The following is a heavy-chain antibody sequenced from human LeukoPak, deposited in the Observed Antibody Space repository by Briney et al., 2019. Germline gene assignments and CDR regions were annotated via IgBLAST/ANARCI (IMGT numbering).Heavy chain of an antibody. J-gene: IGHJ4*02. CDR1: GDSVSTNTGA. CDR3: ARDPNFTGWFGFDY. V-gene: IGHV6-1*01. CDR2: TYYRSKWYY. D-gene: IGHD3-10*01. Sequence: SQTLSLTCDISGDSVSTNTGAWNWIRQSPSRGLEWLGRTYYRSKWYYDYAVPVSSRITISPDTSKNQLSLQVNSVTPDDTAVYYCARDPNFTGWFGFDYWGQGILVTVSS.